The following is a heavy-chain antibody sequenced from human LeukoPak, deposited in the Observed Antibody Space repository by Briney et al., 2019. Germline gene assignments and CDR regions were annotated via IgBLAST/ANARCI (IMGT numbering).Heavy chain of an antibody. J-gene: IGHJ4*02. V-gene: IGHV3-23*01. CDR1: GFTFISYA. D-gene: IGHD4-17*01. CDR2: ISGSGGST. Sequence: GGSLRLSCAASGFTFISYAMSWVRQAPGKGLEWVSAISGSGGSTYYADSVKGRFTISRDNSKNTLYLQMNSLRAEDTAVYYCAKPDYGDYGGSYYFDYWGQGTLVTVSS. CDR3: AKPDYGDYGGSYYFDY.